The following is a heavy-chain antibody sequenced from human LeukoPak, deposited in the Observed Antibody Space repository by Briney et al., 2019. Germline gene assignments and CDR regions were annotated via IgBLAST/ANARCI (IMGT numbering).Heavy chain of an antibody. CDR1: GGSISSSSYY. CDR3: ARGGSSWDNWFDP. Sequence: SETLSLTCTVSGGSISSSSYYWGWIRQPPGKGLEWIGSIYYSGSTNYNPSLKSRVTISVDTSKNQFSLKLSSVTAADTAVYYCARGGSSWDNWFDPWGQGTLVTVSS. D-gene: IGHD6-13*01. V-gene: IGHV4-39*07. CDR2: IYYSGST. J-gene: IGHJ5*02.